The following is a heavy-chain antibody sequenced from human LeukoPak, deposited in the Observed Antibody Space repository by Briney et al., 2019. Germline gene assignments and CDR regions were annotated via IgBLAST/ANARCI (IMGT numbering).Heavy chain of an antibody. J-gene: IGHJ6*02. CDR2: IKQDGSEK. CDR3: ARDDSYSGYDAAEEDYYGMDV. Sequence: AGGSLRLSCATSGFTFSRYGMTWVRQAPGKGLEWVANIKQDGSEKYYVDSVKGRFTISRDNAKNSLYLQMNSLRAEDTAVYYCARDDSYSGYDAAEEDYYGMDVWGQGTTVTVSS. V-gene: IGHV3-7*01. D-gene: IGHD5-12*01. CDR1: GFTFSRYG.